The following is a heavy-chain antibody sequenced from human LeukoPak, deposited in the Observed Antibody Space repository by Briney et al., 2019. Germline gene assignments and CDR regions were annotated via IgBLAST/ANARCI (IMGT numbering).Heavy chain of an antibody. Sequence: GGSLRLSCAASGFTFSSYSMNWVRQAPGKGLEWVSSISSSSYIYYADSVKGRFTISRDNAKNSLYLQMNSLRAEDTAVYYCARDLSGGNSEDYWGQGTLVTVSS. CDR2: ISSSSYI. V-gene: IGHV3-21*01. D-gene: IGHD4-23*01. CDR3: ARDLSGGNSEDY. J-gene: IGHJ4*02. CDR1: GFTFSSYS.